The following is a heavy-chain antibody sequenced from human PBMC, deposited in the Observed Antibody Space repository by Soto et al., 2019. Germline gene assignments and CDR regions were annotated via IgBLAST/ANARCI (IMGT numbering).Heavy chain of an antibody. D-gene: IGHD2-21*01. V-gene: IGHV1-69*02. CDR2: IIPILGIA. J-gene: IGHJ4*02. Sequence: QVQLVQSGAEVKKPGSSVKVSCKASGGTFSSYQISWVRQAHVQGIEWMGRIIPILGIANYAQKFQGRVTITADKSTSTAYMELSSLRSADTAVYYCARDLGENDYWGQGTLVTVSS. CDR3: ARDLGENDY. CDR1: GGTFSSYQ.